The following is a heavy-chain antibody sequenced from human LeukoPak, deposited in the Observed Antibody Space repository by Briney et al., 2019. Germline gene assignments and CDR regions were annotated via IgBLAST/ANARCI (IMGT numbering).Heavy chain of an antibody. CDR2: IIPILGIA. V-gene: IGHV1-69*04. CDR3: ARAPQIYYYDSSGYFDY. J-gene: IGHJ4*02. Sequence: SVKVSCKASGYTFTGYYMHWVRQAPGQGLEWMGRIIPILGIANYAQKFQGRVTITADKSTSTAYMELSSLRSEDTAVYYCARAPQIYYYDSSGYFDYWGQGTLVTVSS. D-gene: IGHD3-22*01. CDR1: GYTFTGYY.